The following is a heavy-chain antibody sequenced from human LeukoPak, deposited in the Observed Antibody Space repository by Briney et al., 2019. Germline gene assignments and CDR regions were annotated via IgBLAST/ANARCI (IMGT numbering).Heavy chain of an antibody. V-gene: IGHV3-7*01. J-gene: IGHJ4*02. CDR2: IKQDGSEK. Sequence: GGSLRLSCAASGFTFSSYWMSWVRQAPGKGLEWVANIKQDGSEKYYVDSVKGRFTISRDNAKNSLYLQMNSLRAEDTAVYYCARDFGGSGWSSRLDYWGQGTLVTVSS. CDR1: GFTFSSYW. CDR3: ARDFGGSGWSSRLDY. D-gene: IGHD6-19*01.